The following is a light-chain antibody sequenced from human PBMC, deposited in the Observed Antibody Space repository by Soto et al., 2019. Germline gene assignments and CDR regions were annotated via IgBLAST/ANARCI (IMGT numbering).Light chain of an antibody. Sequence: EIVLTQSPGTLSLSPGERATLSFRASQSVSSSYLAWYQQKPGQAPRLLIYGASSRATGIPDRFSGSGSGADFTLTISRLEPEDVAVYYCQQYGSSPLTFGQRTKVESK. CDR3: QQYGSSPLT. V-gene: IGKV3-20*01. J-gene: IGKJ1*01. CDR2: GAS. CDR1: QSVSSSY.